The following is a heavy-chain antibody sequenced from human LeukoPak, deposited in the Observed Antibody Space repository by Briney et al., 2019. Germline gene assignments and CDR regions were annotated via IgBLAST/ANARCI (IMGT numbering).Heavy chain of an antibody. V-gene: IGHV5-51*01. CDR2: IYPGDSDT. CDR1: GYSSTSYW. CDR3: ARLRGYNYGYEDY. Sequence: GESLKISCKGSGYSSTSYWIAWVRQMPGKGLELMGIIYPGDSDTRYTPSFQGQVTISAHKSSSTAYLQWSSLKASDTAMYYCARLRGYNYGYEDYWGQGTLVTVS. D-gene: IGHD5-18*01. J-gene: IGHJ4*02.